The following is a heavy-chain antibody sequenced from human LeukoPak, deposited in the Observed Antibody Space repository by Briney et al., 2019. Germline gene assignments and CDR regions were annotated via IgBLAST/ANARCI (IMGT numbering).Heavy chain of an antibody. J-gene: IGHJ3*02. D-gene: IGHD1-26*01. CDR2: INWNGGST. CDR1: GFTFDDYG. V-gene: IGHV3-20*04. CDR3: ARDLDSGSSGASDI. Sequence: PGGSLGLSCAASGFTFDDYGVSWVRQAPGKGLEWVSGINWNGGSTGYADSVKGRFTISRDNAKNSLYLQMNSLRAEDTALYYCARDLDSGSSGASDIWGQGTMVTVSS.